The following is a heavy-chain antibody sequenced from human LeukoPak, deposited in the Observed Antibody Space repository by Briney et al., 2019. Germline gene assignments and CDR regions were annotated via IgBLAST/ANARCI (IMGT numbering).Heavy chain of an antibody. CDR3: ARGSYQLLYPYSAVDY. D-gene: IGHD2-2*02. CDR2: INPNSGGT. Sequence: GASVKVSCKASGYTFTGYYMHWVRQAPGQGLEWMGWINPNSGGTNYAQKFQGRVTMTRDTSISTAYMELSRLRSDDTAVYYCARGSYQLLYPYSAVDYWGQGTLVTVSS. J-gene: IGHJ4*02. V-gene: IGHV1-2*02. CDR1: GYTFTGYY.